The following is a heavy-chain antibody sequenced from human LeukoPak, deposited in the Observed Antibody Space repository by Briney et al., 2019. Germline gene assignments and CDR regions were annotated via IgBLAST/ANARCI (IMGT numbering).Heavy chain of an antibody. J-gene: IGHJ3*02. D-gene: IGHD2-21*01. CDR1: GFTFSSYS. CDR3: ASKQKRGHIGAFDI. CDR2: ISSSSSYI. V-gene: IGHV3-21*01. Sequence: AGGSLRLSCAASGFTFSSYSMNWVRQAPGKGLEWVSSISSSSSYIYYADSVKGRFTISRDNAKNSLYLQMNSLRAEDTAVYYCASKQKRGHIGAFDIWGQGTMVTVSS.